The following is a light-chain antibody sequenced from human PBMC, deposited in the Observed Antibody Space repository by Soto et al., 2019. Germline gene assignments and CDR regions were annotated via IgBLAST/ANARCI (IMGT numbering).Light chain of an antibody. V-gene: IGKV1-12*01. CDR1: ERINTY. Sequence: DIHMTQSPSSVSASLGDRVTITFRASERINTYLAWYQQQPGKAPKLLIYAASSLQSGVPSRFSGSGSGTEFTLTISNLQPEDFATYYCQQANSPPLTFGGGTKVDI. CDR2: AAS. CDR3: QQANSPPLT. J-gene: IGKJ4*01.